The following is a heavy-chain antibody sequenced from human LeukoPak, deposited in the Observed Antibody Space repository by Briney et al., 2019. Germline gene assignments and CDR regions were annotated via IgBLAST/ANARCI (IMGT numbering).Heavy chain of an antibody. J-gene: IGHJ3*02. CDR3: AGGREIVVVITNSWRRILDAFDI. Sequence: GGSLRLSCAASGFTFSSYAMHWVRQAPGKGLEYASAISSNGGSTYYANSVKGRFTISRDNSKNTLYLQMGSLRAEDMAVYYCAGGREIVVVITNSWRRILDAFDIWGQRTMVTVSS. CDR1: GFTFSSYA. CDR2: ISSNGGST. V-gene: IGHV3-64*01. D-gene: IGHD3-22*01.